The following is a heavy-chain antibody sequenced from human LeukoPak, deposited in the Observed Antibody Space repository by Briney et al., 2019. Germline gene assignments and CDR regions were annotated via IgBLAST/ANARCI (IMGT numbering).Heavy chain of an antibody. Sequence: SETLSLTCTVSGGSISSYYWSWIRQPPGKGLEWIGYIYYSGSTNYNPSLKSRVTISVDTSKNQFSLKLSSVTAADTAVYYCARGPYYDFWSGFPYYYYYMDVWGKGTTVTVSS. J-gene: IGHJ6*03. CDR1: GGSISSYY. CDR2: IYYSGST. V-gene: IGHV4-59*08. D-gene: IGHD3-3*01. CDR3: ARGPYYDFWSGFPYYYYYMDV.